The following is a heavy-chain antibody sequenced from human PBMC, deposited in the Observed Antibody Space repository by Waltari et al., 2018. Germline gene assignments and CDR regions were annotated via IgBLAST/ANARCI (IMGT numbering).Heavy chain of an antibody. Sequence: QVQLVQSVAEVKKPGSSVKVSCNAPGGTFSSYATRWVRQAPGKGLERMGGIIPIIGTANYAQNVQGRSTITANKTTSTAYMELSSLRSENTAVYYCARARITMIVVVIREYYYYGMDVWGQGTTVTVSS. V-gene: IGHV1-69*06. CDR2: IIPIIGTA. CDR1: GGTFSSYA. D-gene: IGHD3-22*01. CDR3: ARARITMIVVVIREYYYYGMDV. J-gene: IGHJ6*02.